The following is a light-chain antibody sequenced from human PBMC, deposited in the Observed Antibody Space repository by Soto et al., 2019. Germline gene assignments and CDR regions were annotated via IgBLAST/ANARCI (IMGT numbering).Light chain of an antibody. CDR1: QTVRNNY. Sequence: EIVLTQSPGTLSLSPGERATLSCRASQTVRNNYLAWYQQKPGQAPRLLIYDASSRATGIPDRFSGGGSGTDFTLTICRLEPEDFAVYYCQQFSIYPLPFGGGAKVDIK. CDR2: DAS. J-gene: IGKJ4*01. V-gene: IGKV3-20*01. CDR3: QQFSIYPLP.